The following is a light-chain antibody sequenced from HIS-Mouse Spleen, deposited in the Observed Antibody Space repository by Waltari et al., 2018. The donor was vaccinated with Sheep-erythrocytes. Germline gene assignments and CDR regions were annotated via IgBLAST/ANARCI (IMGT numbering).Light chain of an antibody. CDR2: QDS. Sequence: SYELTQPPSVSVSPGQTASITCSGDKLGDKYACWYQQKPGQSPVLVIYQDSKRPSGNPVRFSGSNSGNTATLTISGTQAMDEADYYCQAWDSSTAVFGGGTKLTVL. CDR1: KLGDKY. J-gene: IGLJ2*01. CDR3: QAWDSSTAV. V-gene: IGLV3-1*01.